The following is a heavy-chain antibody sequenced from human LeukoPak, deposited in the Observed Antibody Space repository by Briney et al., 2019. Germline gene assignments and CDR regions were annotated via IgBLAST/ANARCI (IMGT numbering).Heavy chain of an antibody. V-gene: IGHV3-23*01. D-gene: IGHD4-17*01. CDR3: AKGRVTTSSYYYYYYMDV. Sequence: GSLRLSCAASGFTFSSYAMSWVRQAPGKGLEWVSAISGSGGSTYYADSVKGRFTISRDNSKNTLYLQMNSLRAEDTAVYYCAKGRVTTSSYYYYYYMDVWGKGTTVTVSS. CDR2: ISGSGGST. CDR1: GFTFSSYA. J-gene: IGHJ6*03.